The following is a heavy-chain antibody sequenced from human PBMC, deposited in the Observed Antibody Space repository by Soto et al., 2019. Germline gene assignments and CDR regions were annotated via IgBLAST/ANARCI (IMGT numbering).Heavy chain of an antibody. D-gene: IGHD3-16*02. V-gene: IGHV4-31*03. Sequence: SETLSLTCTVSGGSISSGGYYWSWIRQHPGKGLEWIGYIYYSGSTYYNPSLKSRVTISVDTSKNQFSLKLSSVTAADTAVYYCASGTFGGVIATRIFDYWGQGTLVTVSS. CDR1: GGSISSGGYY. CDR3: ASGTFGGVIATRIFDY. J-gene: IGHJ4*02. CDR2: IYYSGST.